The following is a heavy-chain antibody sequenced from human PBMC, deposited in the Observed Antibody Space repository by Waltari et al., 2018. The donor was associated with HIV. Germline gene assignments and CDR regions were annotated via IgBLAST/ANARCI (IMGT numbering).Heavy chain of an antibody. D-gene: IGHD3-22*01. V-gene: IGHV2-5*01. CDR2: IYWNDDK. CDR3: AHSFLPTGAKTRRDYYDSSGSGYFDY. Sequence: QITLKESGPTLVKPTQTLTLTCTFSGFSLSTSGVGVGWIRQPPGKALEWLALIYWNDDKRYSPSLKSRLTITKDTSKNQVVLTMTNMDPVDTATYYCAHSFLPTGAKTRRDYYDSSGSGYFDYWGQGTLVTVSS. J-gene: IGHJ4*02. CDR1: GFSLSTSGVG.